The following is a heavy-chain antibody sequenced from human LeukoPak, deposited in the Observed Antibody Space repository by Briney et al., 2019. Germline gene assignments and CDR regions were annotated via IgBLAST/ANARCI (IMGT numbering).Heavy chain of an antibody. CDR2: ISYDGSNK. CDR3: ARDPHPAVWFGEPRDAFDI. V-gene: IGHV3-30-3*01. D-gene: IGHD3-10*01. J-gene: IGHJ3*02. Sequence: GGSLRLSCAASGFTFSNYWMHWVRQAPGKGLEWMAVISYDGSNKYYADSVKGRFTISRDNSKSTLYMQMNSLRAEDTAVYYCARDPHPAVWFGEPRDAFDIWGQGTMVTVSS. CDR1: GFTFSNYW.